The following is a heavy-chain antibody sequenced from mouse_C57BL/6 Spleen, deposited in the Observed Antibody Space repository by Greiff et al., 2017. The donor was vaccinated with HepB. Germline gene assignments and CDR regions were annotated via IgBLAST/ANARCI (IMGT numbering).Heavy chain of an antibody. D-gene: IGHD2-4*01. CDR2: ISSGSSTI. Sequence: EVKLVESGGGLVKPGGSLKLSCAASGFTFSDYGMHWVRQAPEKGLEWVAYISSGSSTIYYADTVKGRFTISRDNAKNTLFLQMTSLRSEDTAMYYCARLYEYDGYFDVWGTGTTVTVSS. CDR1: GFTFSDYG. J-gene: IGHJ1*03. CDR3: ARLYEYDGYFDV. V-gene: IGHV5-17*01.